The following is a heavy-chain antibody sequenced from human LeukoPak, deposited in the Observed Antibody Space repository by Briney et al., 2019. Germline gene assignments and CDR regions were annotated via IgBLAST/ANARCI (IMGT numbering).Heavy chain of an antibody. J-gene: IGHJ4*02. CDR1: GFTFSSAC. CDR2: IRTKSDGETV. D-gene: IGHD3-16*01. Sequence: GGSLRLSCAASGFTFSSACLSWVRQAPGKGLEWVGRIRTKSDGETVDYAAPVKGRFTISRDDSKNTLFLQMNSLKTEDTAVYYCATPALGRRLYYYDYWGQGTLVTVSS. CDR3: ATPALGRRLYYYDY. V-gene: IGHV3-15*07.